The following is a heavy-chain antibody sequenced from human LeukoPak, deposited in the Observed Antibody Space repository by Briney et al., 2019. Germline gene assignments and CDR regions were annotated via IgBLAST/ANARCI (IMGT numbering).Heavy chain of an antibody. CDR3: ARSVWGATMRSFRTYYFDY. D-gene: IGHD5-12*01. CDR1: GYSISSGYY. CDR2: IYHSGST. V-gene: IGHV4-38-2*01. Sequence: SETLSLTCAVSGYSISSGYYWGWIRQPPGKGLEWIGSIYHSGSTYYNPPLKSRVTISVDTSKNQFSLKLSSVTAADTAVYYCARSVWGATMRSFRTYYFDYWGQGTLVTVSS. J-gene: IGHJ4*02.